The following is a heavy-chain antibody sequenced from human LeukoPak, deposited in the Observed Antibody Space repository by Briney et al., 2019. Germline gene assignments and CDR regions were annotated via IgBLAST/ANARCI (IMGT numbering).Heavy chain of an antibody. Sequence: SVTVSCKASGGTFSSYAISWVRQAPGQGLEWMGGIIPIFGTANYAQKFQGRVTITADESTSTAYMELSSLRSEDTAVYYCASPGVSSSWKRAHYGMDVWGQGTTVTVSS. CDR1: GGTFSSYA. CDR2: IIPIFGTA. D-gene: IGHD6-13*01. CDR3: ASPGVSSSWKRAHYGMDV. V-gene: IGHV1-69*13. J-gene: IGHJ6*02.